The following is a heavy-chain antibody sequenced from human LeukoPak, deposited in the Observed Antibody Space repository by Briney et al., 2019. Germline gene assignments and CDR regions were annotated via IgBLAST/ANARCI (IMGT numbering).Heavy chain of an antibody. V-gene: IGHV3-21*01. D-gene: IGHD3-16*01. CDR1: GFTFSSYS. Sequence: GGSLRLSCAASGFTFSSYSMNWVRQAPGKGLEWVSSISSSSSYIYYADSVKGRFTISRDNAKNSLYLQMNSLRAEDTAVYYCARDTRWGSPFDYWGQGTLVTVSS. J-gene: IGHJ4*02. CDR3: ARDTRWGSPFDY. CDR2: ISSSSSYI.